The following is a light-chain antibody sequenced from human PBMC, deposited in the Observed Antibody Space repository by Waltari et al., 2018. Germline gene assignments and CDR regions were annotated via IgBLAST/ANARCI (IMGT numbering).Light chain of an antibody. J-gene: IGLJ3*02. CDR3: CSHAGSDTFWV. CDR1: SSDVGGYDF. CDR2: YVS. Sequence: QSALTQPRSVSGPPGQSVTISCTGTSSDVGGYDFIPWYQQHPGKAPKLIMYYVSQRPSGVPDRFSGSKSGNTASLTITGLQAEDEAEYYCCSHAGSDTFWVFGGGTKVTVL. V-gene: IGLV2-11*01.